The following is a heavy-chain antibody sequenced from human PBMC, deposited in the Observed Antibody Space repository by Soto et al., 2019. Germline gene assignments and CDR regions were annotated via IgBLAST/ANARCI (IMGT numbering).Heavy chain of an antibody. Sequence: XSVKVSCNASGYPFINYYMHWVRQAPGQGFEWMGRISPKSGGTNYAQKFQGRVSMTWDTSLKTAYMELSSLMSDDTAVYYCARKTGYISDWHYFDLWGQGTLVTVSS. CDR3: ARKTGYISDWHYFDL. CDR2: ISPKSGGT. CDR1: GYPFINYY. J-gene: IGHJ4*02. D-gene: IGHD2-21*02. V-gene: IGHV1-2*02.